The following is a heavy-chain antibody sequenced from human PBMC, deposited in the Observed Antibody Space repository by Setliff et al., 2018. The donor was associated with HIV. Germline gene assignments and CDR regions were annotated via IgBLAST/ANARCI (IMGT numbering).Heavy chain of an antibody. CDR3: SRTREMVRGVITPAFDY. D-gene: IGHD3-10*01. CDR2: IIPIFGTT. CDR1: GGTFSSYT. V-gene: IGHV1-69*05. J-gene: IGHJ4*02. Sequence: SVKVSCKASGGTFSSYTINWVRQAPGQGLEWMGGIIPIFGTTNHAQKFQGRVTITTDESTSTAYMELSSQISEDTALYYCSRTREMVRGVITPAFDYWGLGTLVTVSS.